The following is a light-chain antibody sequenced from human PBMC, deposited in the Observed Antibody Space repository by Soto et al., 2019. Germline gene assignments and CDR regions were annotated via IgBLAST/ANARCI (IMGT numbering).Light chain of an antibody. J-gene: IGLJ7*01. CDR1: SSNIGSNT. Sequence: QSVLTQPLSVSASPGQRVTISCSGGSSNIGSNTVAWYQHLPGTAPPRLIFTAGQRPSGVPGRFSGYKSGTSASLAISGLQSEDEGDYYCSAWDNSLNGYVFGPGTQLTVL. CDR2: TAG. V-gene: IGLV1-44*01. CDR3: SAWDNSLNGYV.